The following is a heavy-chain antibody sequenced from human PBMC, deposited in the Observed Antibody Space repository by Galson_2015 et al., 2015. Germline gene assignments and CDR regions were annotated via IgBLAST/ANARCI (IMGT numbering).Heavy chain of an antibody. CDR3: AKGQNYDGSGSYFDY. CDR2: ISGSGGRT. V-gene: IGHV3-23*01. Sequence: SLRLSCAASGFTFSNYAMSWVRQAPGKGLEWVSVISGSGGRTYNADSVKGRFTISRDKSKNTLYLQMNSLRAEDTAVYYCAKGQNYDGSGSYFDYWGQGTLVTFSS. J-gene: IGHJ4*02. CDR1: GFTFSNYA. D-gene: IGHD3-10*01.